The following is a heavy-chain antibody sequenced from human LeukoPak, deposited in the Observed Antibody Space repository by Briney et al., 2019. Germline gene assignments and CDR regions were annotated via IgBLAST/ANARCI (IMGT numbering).Heavy chain of an antibody. V-gene: IGHV4-59*08. CDR1: GGSISYYY. CDR3: ARLNGGN. J-gene: IGHJ4*02. Sequence: SETLSLTCSVSGGSISYYYWSWIRQPPGKGLEWIGYIDYSGNTAYNPSLNGRVAVSVDTSKSQFSPKLRTVTAADTAVYYCARLNGGNWGPGILVTVSS. CDR2: IDYSGNT. D-gene: IGHD4-23*01.